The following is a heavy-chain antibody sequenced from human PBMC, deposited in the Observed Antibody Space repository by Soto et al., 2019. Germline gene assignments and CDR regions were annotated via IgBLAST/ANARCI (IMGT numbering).Heavy chain of an antibody. CDR3: ARARYCSTGRCYWDY. CDR2: IFPGDSDT. V-gene: IGHV5-51*01. D-gene: IGHD2-15*01. J-gene: IGHJ4*02. CDR1: GYSFTSYW. Sequence: GESLKISCKGSGYSFTSYWIGWVRQMPGKGLEWMGIIFPGDSDTRYSPSFQGQVTISADKSIGTAYLQWSSLKASDTAMYYCARARYCSTGRCYWDYWGQGILVTVSS.